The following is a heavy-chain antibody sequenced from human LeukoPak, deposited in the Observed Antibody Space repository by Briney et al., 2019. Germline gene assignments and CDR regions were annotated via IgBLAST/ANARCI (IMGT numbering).Heavy chain of an antibody. CDR3: TRGPRVVLWFGELSVWFDP. V-gene: IGHV3-49*04. CDR1: GFTFGDYA. Sequence: GGSLRLSCTASGFTFGDYAMSWVRQAPGKGLEWVGFIRSKAYGGTTEYAASVKGRFTISRDDSKSIAYLQMNSLKTEDTAVYYCTRGPRVVLWFGELSVWFDPWGQGTLVTVSS. J-gene: IGHJ5*02. D-gene: IGHD3-10*01. CDR2: IRSKAYGGTT.